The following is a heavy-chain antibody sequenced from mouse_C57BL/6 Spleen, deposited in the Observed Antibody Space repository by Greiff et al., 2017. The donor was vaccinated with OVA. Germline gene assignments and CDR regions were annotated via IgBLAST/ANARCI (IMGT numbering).Heavy chain of an antibody. CDR1: GFSLTSYA. Sequence: VQRVESGPGLVAPSQSLSITCTVSGFSLTSYAISWVRQPPGKGLEWLGVLWTGGGTNYNSALKSRLSISKDNSKSQVFLKMNSLQTDDTARYYCAREGYYGLLDVWGTGTTVTVSS. CDR3: AREGYYGLLDV. V-gene: IGHV2-9-1*01. D-gene: IGHD1-2*01. CDR2: LWTGGGT. J-gene: IGHJ1*03.